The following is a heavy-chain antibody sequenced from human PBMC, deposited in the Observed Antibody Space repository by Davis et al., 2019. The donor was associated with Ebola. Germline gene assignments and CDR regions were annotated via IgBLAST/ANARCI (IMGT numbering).Heavy chain of an antibody. J-gene: IGHJ4*02. D-gene: IGHD6-13*01. Sequence: ASVKVSCKTSGFPLISYGISWVRQAPGQGLEWMAWISAYSGDSNHAQRLQGRVTLTTDTSTNTAYMELRGLRSDDTAVYYCARDRIAAAFDYWGQGTLVTVSS. CDR3: ARDRIAAAFDY. V-gene: IGHV1-18*01. CDR2: ISAYSGDS. CDR1: GFPLISYG.